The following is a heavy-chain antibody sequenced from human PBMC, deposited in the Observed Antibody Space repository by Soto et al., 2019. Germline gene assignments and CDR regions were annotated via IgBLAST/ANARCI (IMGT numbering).Heavy chain of an antibody. CDR1: GFTVSNVW. D-gene: IGHD3-16*01. J-gene: IGHJ4*02. CDR3: IYYGGAPA. Sequence: PGGSLRLSCAASGFTVSNVWMSWVRQGPGKGLEWIGRIKSRSDGGTIDYAGSVEGRFTISRDDSKNTLYLQLNSLKTDDTAVYYCIYYGGAPAWGQGTLVTVSS. CDR2: IKSRSDGGTI. V-gene: IGHV3-15*01.